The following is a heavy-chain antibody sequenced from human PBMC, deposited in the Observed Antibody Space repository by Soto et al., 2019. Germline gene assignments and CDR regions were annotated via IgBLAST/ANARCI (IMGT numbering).Heavy chain of an antibody. CDR3: ARVRPALDNGPAPGIAPHYFDY. J-gene: IGHJ4*02. D-gene: IGHD6-13*01. CDR1: GYTFTSYG. V-gene: IGHV1-18*04. Sequence: ASVKVSCKASGYTFTSYGISWVRQAPGQGLEWMGWISAYNGNTNHAQKLQGRVTMTTDTSTSTAYMELRSLRSDDTAVYYCARVRPALDNGPAPGIAPHYFDYWGQGTLVTVSS. CDR2: ISAYNGNT.